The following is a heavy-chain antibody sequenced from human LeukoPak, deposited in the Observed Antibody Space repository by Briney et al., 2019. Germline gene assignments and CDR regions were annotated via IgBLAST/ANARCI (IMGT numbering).Heavy chain of an antibody. V-gene: IGHV1-2*04. CDR3: ARSTDIVGATNWFDP. Sequence: ASVTVSCKASGYTFTGHYMHWVRQAPGQGLEWVGWINPNSGGTNYAQKFQGWVTMTRDTSISTAYMELSRLRSDDTAVYYCARSTDIVGATNWFDPWGQGTLVTVSS. D-gene: IGHD1-26*01. CDR2: INPNSGGT. J-gene: IGHJ5*02. CDR1: GYTFTGHY.